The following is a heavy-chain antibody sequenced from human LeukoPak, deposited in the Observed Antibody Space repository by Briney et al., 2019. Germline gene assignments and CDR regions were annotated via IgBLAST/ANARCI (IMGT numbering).Heavy chain of an antibody. D-gene: IGHD3-3*01. CDR2: IIPILGIA. V-gene: IGHV1-69*04. Sequence: SVKVSCKASGGTFSSYAISWVRQAPGQGLEWMGRIIPILGIANYAQKFQGRVTITADKSTSTAYMELSSLRSEDTAVYYCARAYQSLDYDFWSVYWGQGTLVTVSS. J-gene: IGHJ4*02. CDR1: GGTFSSYA. CDR3: ARAYQSLDYDFWSVY.